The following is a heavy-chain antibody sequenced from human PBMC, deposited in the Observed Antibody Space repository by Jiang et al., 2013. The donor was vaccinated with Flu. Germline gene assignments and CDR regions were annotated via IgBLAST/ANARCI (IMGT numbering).Heavy chain of an antibody. CDR2: INHSGST. D-gene: IGHD2-2*01. CDR1: GGSFSGYY. CDR3: ASLVVPAGSNFYYYYGMDV. Sequence: SLTCAVYGGSFSGYYWSWIRQPPGKGLEWIGEINHSGSTNYNPSLKSRVTISVDTSKNQFSLKLSSVTAADTAVYYCASLVVPAGSNFYYYYGMDVWGQGTTVTVSS. V-gene: IGHV4-34*01. J-gene: IGHJ6*02.